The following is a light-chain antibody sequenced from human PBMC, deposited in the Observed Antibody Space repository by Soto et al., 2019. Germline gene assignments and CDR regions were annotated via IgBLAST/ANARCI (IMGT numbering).Light chain of an antibody. CDR1: SGHSSYA. CDR3: QTWGTGIHV. CDR2: LNSDGSH. V-gene: IGLV4-69*01. Sequence: QLVLTQSPSASPSLGASVKLTCTLSSGHSSYAIAWHQQQPEKGPRYLMKLNSDGSHSKGDGIPDRFSGSSSGAERYLIISSLQSADEADYYCQTWGTGIHVFGTGTKLTVL. J-gene: IGLJ1*01.